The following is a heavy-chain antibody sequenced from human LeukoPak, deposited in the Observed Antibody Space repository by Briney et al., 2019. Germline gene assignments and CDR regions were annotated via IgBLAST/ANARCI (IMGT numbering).Heavy chain of an antibody. V-gene: IGHV4-34*01. J-gene: IGHJ4*02. CDR2: INHSGST. CDR1: GGSFSGYY. CDR3: ARVEAAAGTVDY. Sequence: PSETLSLTCAVYGGSFSGYYWSWIRQPPGKGLEWIGEINHSGSTNYNPSLKSRVTISVDTSKNQFSLKLSSVTAADTAVYYCARVEAAAGTVDYWGQGTLVTVSS. D-gene: IGHD6-13*01.